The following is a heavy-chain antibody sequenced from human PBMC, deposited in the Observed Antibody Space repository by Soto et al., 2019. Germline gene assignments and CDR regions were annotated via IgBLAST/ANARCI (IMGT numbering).Heavy chain of an antibody. CDR1: GFTFSSYA. V-gene: IGHV3-64D*06. CDR3: VKGMGWLQLLDSFDI. D-gene: IGHD5-12*01. Sequence: GGSLRLSCSASGFTFSSYAMHWVRQAPGKGLEYVSAISSNGGSTYYADSVKGRFTISRDNSKNTLYLQMSSLRAEDTAVYYCVKGMGWLQLLDSFDIWGKGKMFT. J-gene: IGHJ3*02. CDR2: ISSNGGST.